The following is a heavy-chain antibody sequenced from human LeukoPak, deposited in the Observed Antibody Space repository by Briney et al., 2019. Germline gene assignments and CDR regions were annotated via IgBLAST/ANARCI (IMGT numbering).Heavy chain of an antibody. V-gene: IGHV3-48*01. CDR3: ARGRAYCGGDCYDY. J-gene: IGHJ4*02. CDR2: INSSSSTI. Sequence: GGSLRLSCAASGFTFSSYSMNWVRQAPGKGLEWVSYINSSSSTIYYADSVKGRFTISRDNAKNSLYLQMNSLRAEDTAVYYCARGRAYCGGDCYDYWGQGTLVTVSS. CDR1: GFTFSSYS. D-gene: IGHD2-21*01.